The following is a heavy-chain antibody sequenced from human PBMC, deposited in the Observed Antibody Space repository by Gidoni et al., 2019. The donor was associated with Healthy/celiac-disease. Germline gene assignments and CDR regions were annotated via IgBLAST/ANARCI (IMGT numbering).Heavy chain of an antibody. J-gene: IGHJ4*02. Sequence: EVQLVESGGGEGQPGRSLRLSCAAAGITCDGYARHWVRQAPGKGLEWVSGISWHSGSIGYADSVTGRFSISSDNAQTSLSLHMNSLRAADSALYYCAKDAAAGTWGLDYWCQGTLVTVSS. CDR3: AKDAAAGTWGLDY. D-gene: IGHD6-13*01. V-gene: IGHV3-9*01. CDR2: ISWHSGSI. CDR1: GITCDGYA.